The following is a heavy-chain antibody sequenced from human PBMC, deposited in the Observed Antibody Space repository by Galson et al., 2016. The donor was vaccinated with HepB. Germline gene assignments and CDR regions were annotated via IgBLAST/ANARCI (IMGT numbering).Heavy chain of an antibody. Sequence: SETLSLTCTVSGGSISRSSYYWGWIRQPPGKGLEWIGSKYYSGSTYFNPSLKSRVTISVDTSKNQFSLKLSSVTAADTAVYYCARRVADDSGKWRFYFDYWGRGTLDTVSS. D-gene: IGHD3-10*01. V-gene: IGHV4-39*01. CDR1: GGSISRSSYY. CDR3: ARRVADDSGKWRFYFDY. CDR2: KYYSGST. J-gene: IGHJ4*02.